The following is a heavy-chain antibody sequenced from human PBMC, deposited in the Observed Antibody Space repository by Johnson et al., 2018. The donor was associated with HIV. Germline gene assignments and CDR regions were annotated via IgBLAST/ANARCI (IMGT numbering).Heavy chain of an antibody. CDR1: GFTFSSYA. CDR2: ISYDGSNK. D-gene: IGHD1-26*01. V-gene: IGHV3-30*14. J-gene: IGHJ3*02. CDR3: AREGAWEVRPGAFDI. Sequence: QVQLEESGGGVVQPGRSLRLSCAASGFTFSSYAMHWVRQAPGKGLEWVAVISYDGSNKYYADSVKGRFTISRDNSKNTLYLQMNSLRADDTAVYYCAREGAWEVRPGAFDIWGQGTMVTVSP.